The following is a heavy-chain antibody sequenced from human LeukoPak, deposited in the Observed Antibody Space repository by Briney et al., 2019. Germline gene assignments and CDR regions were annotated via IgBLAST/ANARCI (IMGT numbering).Heavy chain of an antibody. CDR1: GVSISSYY. Sequence: SETLSLTCTVSGVSISSYYWSWIRQPAGKGLEWIGRIYTNGSTNYNPSLKSRVTMSVDTSKNQFSLKLSSVTAADTAVYYCARVKEHNWFDPWGKGTLVTVSS. D-gene: IGHD2-21*01. CDR2: IYTNGST. J-gene: IGHJ5*02. CDR3: ARVKEHNWFDP. V-gene: IGHV4-4*07.